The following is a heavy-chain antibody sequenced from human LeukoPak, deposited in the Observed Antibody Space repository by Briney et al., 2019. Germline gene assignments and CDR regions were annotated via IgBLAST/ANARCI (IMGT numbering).Heavy chain of an antibody. V-gene: IGHV4-61*02. Sequence: SQTLSLTCTVSGDSISSGSFYWSWIRQPAGKGLEWIGRLHTSGGTDYNPSLKSRVTISVDTSKNQFSLKLSSVTAADTAVYYCAKDRGDGYNSGYFVYWGQGTLVTVSS. CDR1: GDSISSGSFY. J-gene: IGHJ4*02. D-gene: IGHD5-24*01. CDR3: AKDRGDGYNSGYFVY. CDR2: LHTSGGT.